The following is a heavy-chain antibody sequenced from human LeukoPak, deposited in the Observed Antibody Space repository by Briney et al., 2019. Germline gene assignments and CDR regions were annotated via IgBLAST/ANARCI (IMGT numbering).Heavy chain of an antibody. J-gene: IGHJ6*03. CDR2: INSDGSST. V-gene: IGHV3-74*01. D-gene: IGHD3-3*01. CDR3: ARVGRVWSGYYPRYYYYYYMDV. Sequence: PGGSLRLSCAASGFTFSSYWMHWVRQAPGKGLVWVSRINSDGSSTSYADSVKGRFTISRDNAKNTLYLQMNSLRAEDTAVYYCARVGRVWSGYYPRYYYYYYMDVWGKGTTVTVSS. CDR1: GFTFSSYW.